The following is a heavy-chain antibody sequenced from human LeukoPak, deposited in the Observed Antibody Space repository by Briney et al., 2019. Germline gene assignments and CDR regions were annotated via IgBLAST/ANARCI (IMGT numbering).Heavy chain of an antibody. CDR3: ARDSGYYGSGSYWFDP. J-gene: IGHJ5*02. Sequence: PSGTLSLTCAVSGGSISSSNWWSWVRQPPGKGLEWIGEIYHSGSTNYNPSLKSRVTISVDKSKNQFSLKLSSVTAADTAVYYCARDSGYYGSGSYWFDPWGQGTLVTVSS. CDR2: IYHSGST. CDR1: GGSISSSNW. D-gene: IGHD3-10*01. V-gene: IGHV4-4*02.